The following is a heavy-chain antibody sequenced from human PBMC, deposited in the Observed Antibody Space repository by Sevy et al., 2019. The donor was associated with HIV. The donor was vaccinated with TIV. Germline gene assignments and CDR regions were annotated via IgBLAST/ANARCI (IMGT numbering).Heavy chain of an antibody. CDR3: AKAPPGHCSSSSCPRAYYDYGMDV. V-gene: IGHV3-23*01. Sequence: GGSLRLSCAASGFTFSSYAMNWVRQAPGKGLEWVSAISGRGGSTYYADSVEGRFTMSRDISKNTLYLQMNSLRAEDTAVYDCAKAPPGHCSSSSCPRAYYDYGMDVWGQGTTVTVSS. CDR2: ISGRGGST. D-gene: IGHD2-15*01. J-gene: IGHJ6*02. CDR1: GFTFSSYA.